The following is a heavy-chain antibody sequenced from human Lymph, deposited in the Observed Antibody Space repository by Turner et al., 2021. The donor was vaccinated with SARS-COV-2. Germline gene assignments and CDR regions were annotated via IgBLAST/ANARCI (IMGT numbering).Heavy chain of an antibody. Sequence: EVQLVGTGGGLIPPGGSLRLSCAASGIIVSRNYMNWVRQAPGKGLEWVSVIYSGGTTYYADSVKGRFTISRDNSKNTLYLQMNSLRVEDTAVYYCARDLGTYGMDVWGQGTTVTVSS. CDR3: ARDLGTYGMDV. J-gene: IGHJ6*02. D-gene: IGHD6-13*01. CDR2: IYSGGTT. CDR1: GIIVSRNY. V-gene: IGHV3-53*02.